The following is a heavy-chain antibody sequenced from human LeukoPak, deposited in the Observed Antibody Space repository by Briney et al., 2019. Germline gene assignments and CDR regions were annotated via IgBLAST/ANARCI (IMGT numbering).Heavy chain of an antibody. CDR1: GGSISSYY. CDR2: IYTSGGT. CDR3: ARNPGFSITPNFDY. D-gene: IGHD3-10*01. V-gene: IGHV4-4*07. Sequence: SETLSLTCTVSGGSISSYYWSWIRQPAGKGLEWIGRIYTSGGTNYNPSLKSRVTMSVDTSKNQFSLKLSSVTAADTAVYYCARNPGFSITPNFDYWGQGTLVTVSS. J-gene: IGHJ4*02.